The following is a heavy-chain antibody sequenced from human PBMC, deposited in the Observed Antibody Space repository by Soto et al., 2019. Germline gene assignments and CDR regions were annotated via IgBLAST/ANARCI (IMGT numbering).Heavy chain of an antibody. V-gene: IGHV3-30*18. CDR1: GFTFSSYG. D-gene: IGHD5-18*01. CDR3: AKDPSTAIAWGVIYY. CDR2: ISYDASNK. Sequence: QVQLVESGGGVVQPGRSLRLSCAASGFTFSSYGMHWVRQAPGKGLEWLAVISYDASNKYYADSVKGRFTISRDNSKNTLYLQMNSLRAEYPAVYYCAKDPSTAIAWGVIYYWGQGTLVTVSS. J-gene: IGHJ4*02.